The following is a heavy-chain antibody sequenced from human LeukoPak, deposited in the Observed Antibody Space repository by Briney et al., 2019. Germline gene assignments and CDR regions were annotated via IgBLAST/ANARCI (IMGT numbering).Heavy chain of an antibody. Sequence: GGSLRLSCAASGFTFSSYAMSWVRQAPGKGLEWVSAISGSGGSTYYADSVKGRFTISRDNSKNTLFLQMDSLRAEDTALYYCAKERSRRFDFDYWGQGTLVTVSS. D-gene: IGHD3-3*01. J-gene: IGHJ4*02. CDR2: ISGSGGST. CDR1: GFTFSSYA. V-gene: IGHV3-23*01. CDR3: AKERSRRFDFDY.